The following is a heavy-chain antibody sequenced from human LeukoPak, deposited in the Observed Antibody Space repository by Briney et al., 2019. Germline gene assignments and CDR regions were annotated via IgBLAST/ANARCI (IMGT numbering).Heavy chain of an antibody. V-gene: IGHV4-30-2*01. J-gene: IGHJ4*02. CDR1: GGSISSGGYY. Sequence: SQTLSLTCTVSGGSISSGGYYRSWIRQPPGKGLEWIGYIYHRGSTYYNPSLKSRVTISVDRSKNQFSLNLSFVTAADTAVYYCARDYCSTSSCSHSDCWGQGTLVTVSS. CDR3: ARDYCSTSSCSHSDC. CDR2: IYHRGST. D-gene: IGHD2-2*01.